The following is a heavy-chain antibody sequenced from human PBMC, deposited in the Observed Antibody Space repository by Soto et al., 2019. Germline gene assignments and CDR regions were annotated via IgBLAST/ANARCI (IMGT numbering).Heavy chain of an antibody. Sequence: QVQLQQWGAGLLKPSETLSLTCAVYGGSFSGYYWSWIRQPPGKGLEWIGEINHSGSTNFNPSLKSRVTISVDPSKNQFSLQLSSVTAADTAVYYCARGRLTVVVPAAMREAFDIWGQGTMVTVSS. CDR1: GGSFSGYY. CDR2: INHSGST. D-gene: IGHD2-2*01. J-gene: IGHJ3*02. CDR3: ARGRLTVVVPAAMREAFDI. V-gene: IGHV4-34*01.